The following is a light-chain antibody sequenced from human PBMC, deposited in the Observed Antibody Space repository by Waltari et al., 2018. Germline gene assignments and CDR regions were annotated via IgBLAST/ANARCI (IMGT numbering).Light chain of an antibody. Sequence: SYELTQPPSVSVSPGQTARITCSGDALPKKYAYWYQKKSGQAPVLVIYEDSKRPPGVPERCSGSRSGTMATLTISGAQVKDEAEYYCYSTDSSGNHRVFGGGTKLTVL. V-gene: IGLV3-10*01. CDR2: EDS. CDR3: YSTDSSGNHRV. CDR1: ALPKKY. J-gene: IGLJ2*01.